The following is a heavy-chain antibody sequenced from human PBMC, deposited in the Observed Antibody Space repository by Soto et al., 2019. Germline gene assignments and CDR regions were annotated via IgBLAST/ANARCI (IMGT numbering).Heavy chain of an antibody. CDR2: IYYSGST. V-gene: IGHV4-59*01. CDR3: ARDKAARQYYFDY. J-gene: IGHJ4*02. Sequence: QVQLQESGPGLVKPSETLSLTCTVSGGSISSYYWSWIRQPPGKGLEWIGYIYYSGSTNYNPSLKSRFTMPVHTSKNRFSLKLSSVTAAETAVYYWARDKAARQYYFDYWGQGTLVTVSS. CDR1: GGSISSYY. D-gene: IGHD6-6*01.